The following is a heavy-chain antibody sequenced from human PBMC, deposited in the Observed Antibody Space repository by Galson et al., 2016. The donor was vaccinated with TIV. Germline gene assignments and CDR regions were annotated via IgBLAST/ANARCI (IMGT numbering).Heavy chain of an antibody. CDR1: GFTFSAYG. CDR2: ISNDGSDK. J-gene: IGHJ4*02. CDR3: AKDLGFFDGSGFQGIKHPDY. D-gene: IGHD3-22*01. V-gene: IGHV3-30*18. Sequence: SLRLSCAASGFTFSAYGMHWVRQAPVKGLEWVAVISNDGSDKIYRDSVKGRFTISRDNSKNTLYLQMSGPRAQDTAVYYCAKDLGFFDGSGFQGIKHPDYWGQGTLVTVSS.